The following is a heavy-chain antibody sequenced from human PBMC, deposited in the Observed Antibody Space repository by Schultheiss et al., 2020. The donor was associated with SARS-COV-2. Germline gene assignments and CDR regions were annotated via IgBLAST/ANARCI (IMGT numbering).Heavy chain of an antibody. J-gene: IGHJ4*02. CDR2: IYYSGST. Sequence: SETLSLTCTVSGGSISSYYWSWIRQPAGKGLEWIGRIYYSGSTYYNPSLKSRVTISVDTSKNQFSLKLSSVTAADTAVYYCARGWELRTNFDYWGQGTLVTVSS. CDR3: ARGWELRTNFDY. D-gene: IGHD1-26*01. V-gene: IGHV4-59*05. CDR1: GGSISSYY.